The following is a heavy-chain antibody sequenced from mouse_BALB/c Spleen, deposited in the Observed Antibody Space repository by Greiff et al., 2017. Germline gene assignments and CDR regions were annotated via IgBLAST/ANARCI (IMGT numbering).Heavy chain of an antibody. CDR2: IYPSDSYT. D-gene: IGHD2-1*01. J-gene: IGHJ2*01. CDR3: TRGIYGNYPYYFDY. CDR1: GYTFTSYW. V-gene: IGHV1-69*02. Sequence: QVQLQQPGAELVRPGASVKLSCKASGYTFTSYWINWVKQRPGQGLEWIGNIYPSDSYTNYNQKFKDKATLTVDKSSSTAYMQLSSPTSEDSAVYYCTRGIYGNYPYYFDYWGQGTTLTVSS.